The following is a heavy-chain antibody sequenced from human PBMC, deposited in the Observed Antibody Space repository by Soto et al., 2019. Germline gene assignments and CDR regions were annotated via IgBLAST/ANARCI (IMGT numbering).Heavy chain of an antibody. CDR3: ARDHSTRGSHQGIFDY. V-gene: IGHV3-30-3*01. Sequence: QVQLVESGGGVVQPGRSLRLSCAASGFTFSNCAMHWVRQAPDKGLEWVAVISHDGSNKYYADSVKGRFTISRDNSKNTLFLTMNRLRPEDTAVYFCARDHSTRGSHQGIFDYWGQGALVTVSS. D-gene: IGHD1-26*01. CDR2: ISHDGSNK. J-gene: IGHJ4*02. CDR1: GFTFSNCA.